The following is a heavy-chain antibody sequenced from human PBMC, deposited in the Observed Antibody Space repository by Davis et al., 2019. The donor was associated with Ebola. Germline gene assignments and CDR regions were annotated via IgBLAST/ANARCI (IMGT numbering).Heavy chain of an antibody. V-gene: IGHV3-33*08. J-gene: IGHJ4*02. CDR1: GFTFSRYW. CDR3: ARGRIVPSAIHFDN. Sequence: GGSLRLSCAASGFTFSRYWMSWVRQSPGKGLEWVALIFYDGSNKYYADSVKGRFTVSRDNSKNTMYLEMNSLRAEDTAIYFCARGRIVPSAIHFDNWGQGTLVTVS. D-gene: IGHD2-2*02. CDR2: IFYDGSNK.